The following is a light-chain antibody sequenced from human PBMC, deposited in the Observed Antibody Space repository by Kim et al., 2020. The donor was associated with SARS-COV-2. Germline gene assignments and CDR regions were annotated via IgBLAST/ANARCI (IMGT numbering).Light chain of an antibody. CDR2: GRN. CDR1: SLRSYY. Sequence: SSELTQDPVVSVALGQTVRITCQGDSLRSYYATWYQQKPRQAPLLVIYGRNNRPSGIPDRFSGSASGDTASLTISGTQAEEEADFYCQSRDSGGKVVFGGGTKLTVL. V-gene: IGLV3-19*01. J-gene: IGLJ2*01. CDR3: QSRDSGGKVV.